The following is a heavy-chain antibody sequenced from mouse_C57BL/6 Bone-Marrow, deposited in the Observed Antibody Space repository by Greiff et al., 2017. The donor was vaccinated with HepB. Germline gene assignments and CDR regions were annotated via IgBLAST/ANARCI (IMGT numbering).Heavy chain of an antibody. D-gene: IGHD2-4*01. Sequence: VQLQQSGPELVKPGASVKISCKASGYTFTDYYINWVKQRPGQGLEWIGWIFPGSGSTYYNEKFKGKATLTVDISSSTAYMLLSSLTSEDSAVYFCARPSYDYDGAGFAYWGQGTLVTVSA. CDR1: GYTFTDYY. CDR2: IFPGSGST. V-gene: IGHV1-75*01. CDR3: ARPSYDYDGAGFAY. J-gene: IGHJ3*01.